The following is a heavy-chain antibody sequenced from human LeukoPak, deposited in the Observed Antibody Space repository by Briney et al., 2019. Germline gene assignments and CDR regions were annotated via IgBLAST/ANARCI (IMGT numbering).Heavy chain of an antibody. V-gene: IGHV1-24*01. J-gene: IGHJ2*01. Sequence: ASVKVSCKVSGYTLTELSMHWVRQAPGKGFEWMGGFDPEDGETIYAQKFQGRVTMTEDTSTDTAYMELSSLRSGDTAVYYCATDTARPYYYDSSGPSSYWYFDLWGRGTLVTVSS. CDR3: ATDTARPYYYDSSGPSSYWYFDL. CDR1: GYTLTELS. D-gene: IGHD3-22*01. CDR2: FDPEDGET.